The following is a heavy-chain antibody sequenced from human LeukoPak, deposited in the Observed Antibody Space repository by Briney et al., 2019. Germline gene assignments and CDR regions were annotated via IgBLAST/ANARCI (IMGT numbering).Heavy chain of an antibody. CDR1: GGSFSGCY. J-gene: IGHJ4*02. Sequence: SETLSLTCAVYGGSFSGCYWSWIRQPPGKGLEWIGEINHSGSTNYNPSLKSRVTISVDTSKNQFSLKLSSVTAADTAVYYCARGRSYYDSSGYYSVGDYWGQGTLVTVSS. CDR3: ARGRSYYDSSGYYSVGDY. D-gene: IGHD3-22*01. V-gene: IGHV4-34*01. CDR2: INHSGST.